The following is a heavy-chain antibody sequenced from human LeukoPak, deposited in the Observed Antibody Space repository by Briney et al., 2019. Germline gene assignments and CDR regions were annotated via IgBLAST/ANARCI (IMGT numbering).Heavy chain of an antibody. J-gene: IGHJ4*02. CDR2: IIPILGIA. V-gene: IGHV1-69*04. Sequence: VASVKVSCKASGGTFSSYAISWVRQAPGQGLEWMGRIIPILGIANYAQKFQGRVTITADKSTSTAYMELSSLRSEDTAVYYCARESGVGNYDSSGSNDYCGQGTLVTVPS. CDR1: GGTFSSYA. CDR3: ARESGVGNYDSSGSNDY. D-gene: IGHD3-22*01.